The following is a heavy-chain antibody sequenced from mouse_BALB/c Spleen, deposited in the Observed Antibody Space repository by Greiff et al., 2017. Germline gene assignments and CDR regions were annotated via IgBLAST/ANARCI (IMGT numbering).Heavy chain of an antibody. Sequence: LMESGAELVSPGASVKLSCKASGYSFTSYWMNWVKQRPGQGLEWIGMIHPSVSETRLNQKFKDNATLTVDKSSSTAYMQLSSPTSEDAAVYYCAIRVQFTLDSWGEGTTLTVPS. CDR3: AIRVQFTLDS. J-gene: IGHJ2*01. D-gene: IGHD3-3*01. V-gene: IGHV1-74*04. CDR2: IHPSVSET. CDR1: GYSFTSYW.